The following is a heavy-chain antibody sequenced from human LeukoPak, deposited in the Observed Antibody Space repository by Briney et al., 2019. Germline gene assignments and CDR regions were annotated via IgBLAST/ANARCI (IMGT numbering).Heavy chain of an antibody. CDR2: IYYSGST. CDR3: ARHVGYGNNWFDP. V-gene: IGHV4-59*08. CDR1: GGSISSFY. J-gene: IGHJ5*02. D-gene: IGHD5-18*01. Sequence: SETLSLTCTVSGGSISSFYWSWIRQPPGKGPEWIGYIYYSGSTNYNPSLKSRVTISVDTSKNQFSLKLRSVTAADTAAYYCARHVGYGNNWFDPWGQGTLVTVSS.